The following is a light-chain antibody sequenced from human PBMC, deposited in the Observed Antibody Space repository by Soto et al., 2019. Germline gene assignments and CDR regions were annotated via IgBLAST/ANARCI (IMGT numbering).Light chain of an antibody. J-gene: IGLJ2*01. V-gene: IGLV1-40*01. Sequence: QSVLTQPPSVSGAPGQRVTISCTGSSSNIGAGYDVHWYQQLPGTAPKLLIYGNSNRPSGVPDRFSGAKSGTSASLAITGRQAEDEADYYCQSYDSSLSAVVFGGGTKVTVL. CDR3: QSYDSSLSAVV. CDR1: SSNIGAGYD. CDR2: GNS.